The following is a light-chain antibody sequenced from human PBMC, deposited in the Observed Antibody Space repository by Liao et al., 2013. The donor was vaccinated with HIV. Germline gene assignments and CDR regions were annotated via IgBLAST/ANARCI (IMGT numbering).Light chain of an antibody. J-gene: IGLJ1*01. V-gene: IGLV3-1*01. CDR3: QAWDSNSLYV. CDR2: EDS. Sequence: SYELTQPPSVSVSPGQTATITCSGETLGDKYACWYQQRPGQSPALVIYEDSQRPSGIPERFSGSTSGSTATLTISETQAVDEADYFCQAWDSNSLYVFGTGTKVTVL. CDR1: TLGDKY.